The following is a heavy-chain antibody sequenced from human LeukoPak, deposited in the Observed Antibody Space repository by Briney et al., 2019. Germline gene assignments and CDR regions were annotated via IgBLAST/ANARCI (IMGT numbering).Heavy chain of an antibody. CDR3: VKDISYESSGSVFEY. CDR2: INWHGTT. J-gene: IGHJ4*02. Sequence: GGSLRLSCAASGFTFEEYTMHWVRQAPGKTLEWVSLINWHGTTYYTDSVKGRFTISRDNSKNSLYLQMDTLRREDTAFYYCVKDISYESSGSVFEYWGQGALVTVSS. V-gene: IGHV3-43*01. CDR1: GFTFEEYT. D-gene: IGHD3-22*01.